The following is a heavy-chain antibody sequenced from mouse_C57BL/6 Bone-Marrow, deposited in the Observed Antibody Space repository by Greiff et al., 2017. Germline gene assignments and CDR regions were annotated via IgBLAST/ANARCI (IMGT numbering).Heavy chain of an antibody. D-gene: IGHD1-1*01. J-gene: IGHJ2*01. CDR3: AISLPTGPYYFDY. V-gene: IGHV3-8*01. CDR2: ISYSGST. CDR1: GYSITSDY. Sequence: VQLKESGPGLAKPSQTLSLTCSVTGYSITSDYWNWIRKFPGNKLEYIGYISYSGSTFSNPSLKSRISITRDTSKAQYYLQLNSVTTEDTTSYYCAISLPTGPYYFDYWGQGTTLTVSS.